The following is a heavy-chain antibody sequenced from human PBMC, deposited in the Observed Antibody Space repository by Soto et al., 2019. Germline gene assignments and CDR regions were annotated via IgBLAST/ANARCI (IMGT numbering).Heavy chain of an antibody. Sequence: PGGSLRLSCVTSGFTFSSYAMSWVRQAPGKGLEWVSAISGSGGSTYYADSVKGRFTISRDNSKNTLYLQMNSLRAEDTAVYYCAKDDSVAAAGTYYWGQGPLVTVSS. D-gene: IGHD6-13*01. V-gene: IGHV3-23*01. CDR2: ISGSGGST. CDR3: AKDDSVAAAGTYY. J-gene: IGHJ4*02. CDR1: GFTFSSYA.